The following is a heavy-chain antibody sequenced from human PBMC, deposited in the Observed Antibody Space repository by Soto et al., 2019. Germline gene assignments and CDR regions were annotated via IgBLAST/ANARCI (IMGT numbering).Heavy chain of an antibody. V-gene: IGHV1-46*01. Sequence: QVQLVQSGAEVKKPGASVKVSCKASGYTFTSYYMHWVRQAPGQGLEWMGIINPSGGSTSYAQKFQGRVTMTRDTSTSTVYMELSILRSEDTAVYYCARVEGTYYDFWRRGREFDYWGQGTLVTVSS. D-gene: IGHD3-3*01. CDR1: GYTFTSYY. CDR2: INPSGGST. CDR3: ARVEGTYYDFWRRGREFDY. J-gene: IGHJ4*02.